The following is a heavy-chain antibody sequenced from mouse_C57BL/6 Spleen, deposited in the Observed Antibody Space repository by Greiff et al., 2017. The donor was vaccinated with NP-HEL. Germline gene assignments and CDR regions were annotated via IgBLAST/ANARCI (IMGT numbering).Heavy chain of an antibody. D-gene: IGHD1-1*01. CDR2: IYPGDGDT. Sequence: VQLQQSGPELVKPGASVKISCKASGYAFSSSWMNWVKQRPGKGLEWIGRIYPGDGDTNYNGKFKGKATLTADNSSSTAYMQLSSLTSEDSAVYFCAGNELLRYYAMDYWGQGTSVTVSS. CDR1: GYAFSSSW. CDR3: AGNELLRYYAMDY. J-gene: IGHJ4*01. V-gene: IGHV1-82*01.